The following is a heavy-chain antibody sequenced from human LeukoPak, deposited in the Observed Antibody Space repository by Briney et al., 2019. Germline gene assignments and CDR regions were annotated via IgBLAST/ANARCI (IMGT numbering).Heavy chain of an antibody. Sequence: GGSLRLSCAASGFTFSSYAMSWVRQAPGKGLEWVSAISGSGGSTYYADSVKGRFTISRDNSKNTLYLQMNSPRAEDTAVYYCAKVPGIVVVPAAIFDYWGQGTLVTVSS. J-gene: IGHJ4*02. CDR3: AKVPGIVVVPAAIFDY. V-gene: IGHV3-23*01. CDR2: ISGSGGST. D-gene: IGHD2-2*02. CDR1: GFTFSSYA.